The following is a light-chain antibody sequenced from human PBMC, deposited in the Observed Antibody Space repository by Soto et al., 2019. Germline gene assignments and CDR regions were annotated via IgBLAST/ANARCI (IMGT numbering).Light chain of an antibody. CDR1: QSVLYSANNKNC. J-gene: IGKJ1*01. Sequence: DIVMTQSPDSLAVSLGERATINCKSSQSVLYSANNKNCLAWYQQKPGQPPKLLLYWASTREAGVPDRFSGGGSGTDFTLNISSLQAEDVAVYYCQQYYSTPRTFGQGTKVEIK. CDR2: WAS. CDR3: QQYYSTPRT. V-gene: IGKV4-1*01.